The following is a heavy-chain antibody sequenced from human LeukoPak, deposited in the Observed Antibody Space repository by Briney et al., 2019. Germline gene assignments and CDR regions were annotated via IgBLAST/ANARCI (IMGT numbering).Heavy chain of an antibody. D-gene: IGHD5-18*01. Sequence: PGASVKVSCKVSGDTVTGFSIHWVRQAPGHGLEWMGGFDPEDGARIFAQKFQGRVTMTEDTSTDTAYMDLSSPRSEDTAVYYCATGYTYDYSLYWGQGTLVTVSS. CDR2: FDPEDGAR. CDR3: ATGYTYDYSLY. V-gene: IGHV1-24*01. J-gene: IGHJ4*02. CDR1: GDTVTGFS.